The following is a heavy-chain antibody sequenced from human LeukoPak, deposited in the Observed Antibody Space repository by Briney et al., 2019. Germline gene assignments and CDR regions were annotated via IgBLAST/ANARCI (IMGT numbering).Heavy chain of an antibody. CDR1: GFTFSSYA. Sequence: GGSLRLSCAASGFTFSSYAMSWVRQAPGKGLEWVSTISGGGASTDYADSVKGRLTISRDNSRNTLYLQMNSLGAEDTAVYYCAKDHDLNGMDVWGQGTTVTVSS. V-gene: IGHV3-23*01. J-gene: IGHJ6*02. CDR2: ISGGGAST. CDR3: AKDHDLNGMDV.